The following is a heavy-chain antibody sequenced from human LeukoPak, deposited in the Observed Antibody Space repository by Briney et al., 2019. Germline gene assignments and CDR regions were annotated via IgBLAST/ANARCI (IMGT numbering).Heavy chain of an antibody. J-gene: IGHJ4*02. Sequence: GGSLRLSCAAPGFTVSSNYMSWVRQAPGKGLEWVSVIYSGGKTYYADSVKGRFTIPRDNSKNTLYLQMNSLRAEDTAVYYCARVYELLFDYWGQGTLVTVSS. V-gene: IGHV3-53*01. CDR1: GFTVSSNY. CDR3: ARVYELLFDY. D-gene: IGHD2-21*02. CDR2: IYSGGKT.